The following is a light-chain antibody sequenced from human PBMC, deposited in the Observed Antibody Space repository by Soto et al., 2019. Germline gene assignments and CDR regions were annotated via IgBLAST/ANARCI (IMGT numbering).Light chain of an antibody. V-gene: IGKV3-11*01. Sequence: EIVLTQSPATLSLSPGERATLSCRASQSVSSYLAWSQQKPGQAPRLLIYDASNRATGIPARFSGSGSGTNFTLPITSLEPEDFSGYYCQQRSNWPLTFGPGTKVDIK. CDR2: DAS. J-gene: IGKJ3*01. CDR3: QQRSNWPLT. CDR1: QSVSSY.